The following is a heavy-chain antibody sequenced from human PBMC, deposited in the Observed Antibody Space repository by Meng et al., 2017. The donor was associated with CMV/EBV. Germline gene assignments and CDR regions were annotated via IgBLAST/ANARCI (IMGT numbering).Heavy chain of an antibody. D-gene: IGHD6-13*01. CDR1: GYTFTGYY. CDR2: INPNSGGT. J-gene: IGHJ6*02. V-gene: IGHV1-2*02. Sequence: ASVKVSCKASGYTFTGYYMHWVRQAPGQGLEWMGWINPNSGGTNYAQKFQGRVTMTRDTSISTAYMELSSLRSEDTAVYYCARAPRSSSPGPYYYYGMDVWGQGTTVTVSS. CDR3: ARAPRSSSPGPYYYYGMDV.